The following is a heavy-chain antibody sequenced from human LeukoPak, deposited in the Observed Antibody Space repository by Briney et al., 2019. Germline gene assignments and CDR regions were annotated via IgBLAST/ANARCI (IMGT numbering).Heavy chain of an antibody. V-gene: IGHV3-30*02. CDR2: IRYDGSNK. CDR1: GFTFSSYG. D-gene: IGHD3-16*01. J-gene: IGHJ6*03. Sequence: GGSLRLSCAASGFTFSSYGMHWVRQAPGKGLEWVAFIRYDGSNKYYADSVKGRFTISRDNSKNTLYLQMNSLRAEDTAVYYCAKGAGGYYYYYMDVWGKGTTVTISS. CDR3: AKGAGGYYYYYMDV.